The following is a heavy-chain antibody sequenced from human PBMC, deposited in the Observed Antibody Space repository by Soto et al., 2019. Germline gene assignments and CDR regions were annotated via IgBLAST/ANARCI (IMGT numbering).Heavy chain of an antibody. D-gene: IGHD3-10*02. V-gene: IGHV4-4*02. CDR3: ASVRGGYYYAMDV. CDR2: IYHSGST. Sequence: SETLSLTCAVSVGSISSSNWWSGVRQPPGKGLEWIGEIYHSGSTNYNPSLKSRVTISVDKSKNQFSLKLSSVTAADTAVYYCASVRGGYYYAMDVWGQGTTVT. CDR1: VGSISSSNW. J-gene: IGHJ6*02.